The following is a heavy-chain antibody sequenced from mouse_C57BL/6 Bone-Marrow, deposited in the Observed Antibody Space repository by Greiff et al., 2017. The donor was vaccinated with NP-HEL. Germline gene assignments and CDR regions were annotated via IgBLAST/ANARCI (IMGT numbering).Heavy chain of an antibody. V-gene: IGHV1-63*01. Sequence: QVQLKQSGAELVRPGTSVKMSCKASGYTFTNYWIGWAKQRPGHGLEWIGDIYPGGGYTNYNEKFKGKATLTADKSSSTAYMQFSSLTSEDSAIYYCARYGNYPYYAMDYWGQGTTLTVSS. J-gene: IGHJ2*01. CDR2: IYPGGGYT. CDR1: GYTFTNYW. D-gene: IGHD2-1*01. CDR3: ARYGNYPYYAMDY.